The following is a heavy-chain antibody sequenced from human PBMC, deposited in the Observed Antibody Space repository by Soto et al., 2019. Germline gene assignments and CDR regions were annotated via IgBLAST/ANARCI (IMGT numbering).Heavy chain of an antibody. Sequence: SETLSLPCAVSGGSISSGTWWSWVRQPPGRGLEWIGEISHSGSPNYNPSLKSRVTMSVDKSKNLFSLRLSSVTAADSALYYCAARGPAALNWFDPWGQGTLVTVSS. D-gene: IGHD6-25*01. J-gene: IGHJ5*02. V-gene: IGHV4-4*02. CDR3: AARGPAALNWFDP. CDR2: ISHSGSP. CDR1: GGSISSGTW.